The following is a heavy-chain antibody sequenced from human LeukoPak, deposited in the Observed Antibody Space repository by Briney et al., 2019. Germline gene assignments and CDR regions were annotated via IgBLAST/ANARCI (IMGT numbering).Heavy chain of an antibody. CDR2: ISRSSDYV. V-gene: IGHV3-21*01. J-gene: IGHJ4*02. Sequence: GGSLRLSCAASGFTLSICSMNWVRQAPGKGLEWVSSISRSSDYVFYADSMKGRFTVSRDNSKNSLYLQMNTLRAEDTAVYYCARFPEGSSTWSIDFWGQGTPVTVSS. CDR3: ARFPEGSSTWSIDF. D-gene: IGHD6-13*01. CDR1: GFTLSICS.